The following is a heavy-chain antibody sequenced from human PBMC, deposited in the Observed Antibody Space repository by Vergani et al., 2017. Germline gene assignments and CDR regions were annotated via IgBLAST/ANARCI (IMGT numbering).Heavy chain of an antibody. CDR3: AGVAGEWLRFVQALYYYYYYMDV. J-gene: IGHJ6*03. CDR2: IKQDGSEK. V-gene: IGHV3-7*01. CDR1: GFTFSSYW. D-gene: IGHD5-12*01. Sequence: EVQLVESGGGLVQPGGSLRPSCAASGFTFSSYWMSWVRQAPGKGLEWVANIKQDGSEKYSVDSVKGRFTISRENATNSLYLKMNSLRAEDTAVYYCAGVAGEWLRFVQALYYYYYYMDVWGKGTTVTVSS.